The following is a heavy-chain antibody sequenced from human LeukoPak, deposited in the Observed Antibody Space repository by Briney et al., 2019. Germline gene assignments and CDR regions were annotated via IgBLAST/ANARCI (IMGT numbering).Heavy chain of an antibody. CDR2: INQGGSER. J-gene: IGHJ4*02. D-gene: IGHD5-24*01. CDR3: GRGDGYLVDH. Sequence: GGSLRLSCVGSGFSFSDSWMTWVRRAPGKGLEWVANINQGGSERNHVDSVKGRFTISRDDAKTSLFLQMNSLRAEDTGVYYCGRGDGYLVDHWGQGTLVTVST. CDR1: GFSFSDSW. V-gene: IGHV3-7*01.